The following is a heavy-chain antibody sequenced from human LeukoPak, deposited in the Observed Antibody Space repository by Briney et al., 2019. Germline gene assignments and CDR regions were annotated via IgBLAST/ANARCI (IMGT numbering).Heavy chain of an antibody. CDR2: IKQDGSEK. J-gene: IGHJ4*02. V-gene: IGHV3-7*03. CDR3: ARDAITMVRGVIIHYFDY. Sequence: GGSLRLSCAASGFTFSWYWMSWVRQAPGKGLEWVANIKQDGSEKYYVDSVKGRFTSSRDNAKNSLYLLMNSLRADDTAEYYCARDAITMVRGVIIHYFDYWGQGTLVTVSS. D-gene: IGHD3-10*01. CDR1: GFTFSWYW.